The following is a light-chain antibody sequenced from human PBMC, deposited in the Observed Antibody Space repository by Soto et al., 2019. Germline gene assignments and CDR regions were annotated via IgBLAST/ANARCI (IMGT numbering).Light chain of an antibody. V-gene: IGKV1-5*03. CDR1: QTISIW. Sequence: DIHMTHAPSTLSASLGDIVTITFRASQTISIWLAWYQQQPGKAPKLLIYTASTLKSGVPSRFSGSGSGTEFTLTISRLQPDDFATYYCQHYNSYSEAFGQGTQVDIK. J-gene: IGKJ1*01. CDR3: QHYNSYSEA. CDR2: TAS.